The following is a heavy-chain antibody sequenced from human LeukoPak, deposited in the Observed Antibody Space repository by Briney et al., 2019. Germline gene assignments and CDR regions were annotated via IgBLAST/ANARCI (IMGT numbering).Heavy chain of an antibody. V-gene: IGHV4-39*01. CDR1: GGSITNNIYY. Sequence: SQTLSLTCTVSGGSITNNIYYWGWIRQPPGKGLEWIGRIYYSGSTDYNPSLKSRVTISVDTSKNQFSLKLTSVTAADTAVYYCARHKVRDWFDPWGQGTLVTVSS. J-gene: IGHJ5*02. CDR2: IYYSGST. CDR3: ARHKVRDWFDP.